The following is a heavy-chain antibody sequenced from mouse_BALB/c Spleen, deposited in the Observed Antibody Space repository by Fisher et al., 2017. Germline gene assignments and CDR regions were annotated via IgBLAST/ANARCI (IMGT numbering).Heavy chain of an antibody. J-gene: IGHJ4*01. CDR3: ARGRGDY. Sequence: KFKGKATLTTDKSSSTAYMELRSLTSEDSAVYFCARGRGDYWGQGTSVTVSS. V-gene: IGHV1-81*01.